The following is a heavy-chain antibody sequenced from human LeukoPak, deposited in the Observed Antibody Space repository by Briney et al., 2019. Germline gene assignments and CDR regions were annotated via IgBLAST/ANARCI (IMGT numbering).Heavy chain of an antibody. CDR2: IYYSGST. CDR3: ARVPNSGSYQGITFDY. V-gene: IGHV4-31*03. Sequence: PSQTLSLTCTVSGGSISSGGYYWSWIRQHPGKGLEWIGYIYYSGSTYYNPSLKSRVTISVDTSKSQFSLKLSSVTAADTAVYYCARVPNSGSYQGITFDYWGQGTLVTVSS. CDR1: GGSISSGGYY. D-gene: IGHD1-26*01. J-gene: IGHJ4*02.